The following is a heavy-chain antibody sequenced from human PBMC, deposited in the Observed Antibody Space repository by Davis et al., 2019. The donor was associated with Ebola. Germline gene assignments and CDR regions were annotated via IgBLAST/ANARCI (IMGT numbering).Heavy chain of an antibody. D-gene: IGHD3-10*01. V-gene: IGHV4-59*01. Sequence: MPGGSLRLSCTVSGGSISSYYWSWIRQPPGKGLEWIGYIYYSGSTNYNPSLQSRVTISVDTSKNQFSLKLSSVTAADTAVYYCASVPRRLKGYYGSGSYYDYYYYGMDVWGQGTTVTVSS. CDR2: IYYSGST. J-gene: IGHJ6*02. CDR1: GGSISSYY. CDR3: ASVPRRLKGYYGSGSYYDYYYYGMDV.